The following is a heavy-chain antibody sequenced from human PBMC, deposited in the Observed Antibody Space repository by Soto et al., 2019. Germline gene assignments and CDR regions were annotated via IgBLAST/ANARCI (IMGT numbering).Heavy chain of an antibody. CDR2: IGGSGGRT. CDR1: GFTFSSYA. Sequence: GGSLRLSCAASGFTFSSYAMSWVRQTPGKGLEWVSGIGGSGGRTYYADSVKGRFTISRDNSKNTLYLQMNSLRAEDTAVYYCARAGYCSGGSCPHYYYGMDVWGQGTTVTVSS. V-gene: IGHV3-23*01. D-gene: IGHD2-15*01. J-gene: IGHJ6*02. CDR3: ARAGYCSGGSCPHYYYGMDV.